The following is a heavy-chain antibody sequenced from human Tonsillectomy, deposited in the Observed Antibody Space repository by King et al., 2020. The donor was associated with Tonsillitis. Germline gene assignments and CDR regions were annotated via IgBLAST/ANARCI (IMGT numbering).Heavy chain of an antibody. V-gene: IGHV4-59*01. CDR2: IYYSGST. J-gene: IGHJ3*02. CDR3: ARGDHYYDSSGFYDAFDI. CDR1: GGSISSYY. Sequence: VQLQESGPGLVKPSETLSLTCTVSGGSISSYYWSWIRQPPGKGLEWIGYIYYSGSTNYNPSLKSRVTISVDTSKNQFSLKLSSVTAADTAGYYCARGDHYYDSSGFYDAFDIWGQGTMVTVSS. D-gene: IGHD3-22*01.